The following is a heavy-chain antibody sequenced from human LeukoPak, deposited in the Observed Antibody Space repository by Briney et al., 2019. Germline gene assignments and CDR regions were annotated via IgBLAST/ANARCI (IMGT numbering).Heavy chain of an antibody. CDR3: ARGPNTSMALNWFDP. CDR2: IYTSGST. Sequence: SETLSLTCTVSGGSISSYYWSWIRQPPGKGLEWIGYIYTSGSTNYNPSLKSRVTISVDTSKNQFSLKLSSVTAADTAVYYCARGPNTSMALNWFDPWGQGTLVTVSS. J-gene: IGHJ5*02. D-gene: IGHD5-18*01. CDR1: GGSISSYY. V-gene: IGHV4-4*09.